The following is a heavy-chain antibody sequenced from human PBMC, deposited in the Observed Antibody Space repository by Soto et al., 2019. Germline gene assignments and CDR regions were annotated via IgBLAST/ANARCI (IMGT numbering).Heavy chain of an antibody. CDR2: INPSDGTT. CDR1: GYMFTSYF. D-gene: IGHD6-19*01. V-gene: IGHV1-46*01. CDR3: ARDKDSSARPRAEFDY. Sequence: QGHLVQSGAEVKRPGASVRVSCESSGYMFTSYFIHWVRQAPGQGLEWVGVINPSDGTTTYAQKFQARITMTRHTTTTTVDMELSSLRSEDTAVYYCARDKDSSARPRAEFDYWGKGTLITVSS. J-gene: IGHJ4*02.